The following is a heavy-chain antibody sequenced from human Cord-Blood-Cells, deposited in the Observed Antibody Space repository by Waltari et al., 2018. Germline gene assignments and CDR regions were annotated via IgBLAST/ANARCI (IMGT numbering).Heavy chain of an antibody. V-gene: IGHV4-34*01. CDR3: ARATGGTFYYGMDV. J-gene: IGHJ6*02. CDR1: GGSFSGYY. D-gene: IGHD2-8*02. Sequence: QVQLQQWGSGLLKPSETLSLTCAVYGGSFSGYYWSWIRQPPGKGLEWSGEINHSESTNYNPALKSRVTISVDADKNQFSLKLSSVTAADTDVYYCARATGGTFYYGMDVWGQGTTVTVSS. CDR2: INHSEST.